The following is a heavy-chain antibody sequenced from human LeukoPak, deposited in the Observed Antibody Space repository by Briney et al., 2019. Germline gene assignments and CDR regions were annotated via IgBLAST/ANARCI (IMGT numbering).Heavy chain of an antibody. J-gene: IGHJ6*02. V-gene: IGHV1-58*01. CDR2: IVVGSGNT. Sequence: SVNVSCKASGFTFTSSAVQWVRQARGQRLEWIGCIVVGSGNTNYAQKFQERVTITRDMSTSTAYMELSSLRSEDTAVYYCAADVPAYCSGGSCSLTYYCGMDVWDQGTTVTVSS. CDR3: AADVPAYCSGGSCSLTYYCGMDV. D-gene: IGHD2-15*01. CDR1: GFTFTSSA.